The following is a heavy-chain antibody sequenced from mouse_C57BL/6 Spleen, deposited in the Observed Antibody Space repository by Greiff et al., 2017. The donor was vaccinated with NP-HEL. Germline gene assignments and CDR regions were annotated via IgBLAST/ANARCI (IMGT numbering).Heavy chain of an antibody. Sequence: VQLQQSGAELARPGASVKMSCKASGYTFTSYTMHWVKQRPGQGLEWIGYINPSSGYTKYNQKFKYKATLTADKSSSTAYMQLSSLTSEDSAVYYCARELTYAMDYWGQGTSVTVSS. V-gene: IGHV1-4*01. CDR1: GYTFTSYT. D-gene: IGHD4-1*01. CDR2: INPSSGYT. CDR3: ARELTYAMDY. J-gene: IGHJ4*01.